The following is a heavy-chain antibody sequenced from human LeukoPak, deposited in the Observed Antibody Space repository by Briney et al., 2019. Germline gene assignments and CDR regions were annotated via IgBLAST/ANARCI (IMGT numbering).Heavy chain of an antibody. CDR3: ARVRGIAAAGSLLDY. J-gene: IGHJ4*02. CDR2: IYYSGST. D-gene: IGHD6-13*01. V-gene: IGHV4-59*01. Sequence: SETLSLTCTVSGGSISSYYWSWIWQPPGKELEWIGYIYYSGSTNYNPSLKSRVTISVDTSKNQFSLKLSSVTAADTAVYYCARVRGIAAAGSLLDYRGQGTLVTVSS. CDR1: GGSISSYY.